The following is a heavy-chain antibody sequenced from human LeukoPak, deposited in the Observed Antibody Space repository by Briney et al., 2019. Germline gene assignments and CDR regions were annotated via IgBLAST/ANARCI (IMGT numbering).Heavy chain of an antibody. CDR3: ARGYSSGFNWFDP. J-gene: IGHJ5*02. Sequence: SVKVSCKASGGTFSSYAISWVRQAPGQGLEWMGRIIPIFGTANYAQKFQGRVTITADKSTSTAYMELSSLRSEGTAVYYCARGYSSGFNWFDPWGQGTLVTVSS. V-gene: IGHV1-69*06. D-gene: IGHD6-19*01. CDR2: IIPIFGTA. CDR1: GGTFSSYA.